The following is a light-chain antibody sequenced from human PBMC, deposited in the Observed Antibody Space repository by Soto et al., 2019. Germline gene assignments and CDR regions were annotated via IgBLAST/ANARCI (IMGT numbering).Light chain of an antibody. J-gene: IGKJ1*01. Sequence: PGERVTLSCRASQSVSSSYLTLYQQKPGQAPRLLIYGASTRATGIPARFSGSGSGTDFTLTISSLQPEDFAVYYCQQDYNLPGTFGQGTKVEIK. CDR1: QSVSSSY. V-gene: IGKV3D-7*01. CDR3: QQDYNLPGT. CDR2: GAS.